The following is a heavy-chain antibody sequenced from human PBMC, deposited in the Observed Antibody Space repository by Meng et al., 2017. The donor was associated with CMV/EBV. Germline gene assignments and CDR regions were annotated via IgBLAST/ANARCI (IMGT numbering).Heavy chain of an antibody. CDR2: ISSSSSYI. Sequence: GGSLRLSCAASGFTFSSYSMNWVRQAPGKGLEWVSSISSSSSYIYYADSVKGRFTISRDNAKNSLYLQMNSPRAEDTAVYYCARELPNSLADYWGQGTLVTVPS. J-gene: IGHJ4*02. D-gene: IGHD4-23*01. CDR1: GFTFSSYS. V-gene: IGHV3-21*01. CDR3: ARELPNSLADY.